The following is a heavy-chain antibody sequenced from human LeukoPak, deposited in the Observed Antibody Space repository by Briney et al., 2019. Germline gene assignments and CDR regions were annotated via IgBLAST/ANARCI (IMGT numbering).Heavy chain of an antibody. Sequence: SETLSLTCAVYGGSFSGYYWSWIRQPPGKGLEWIGEINHSGSTNYNPSLKSRVTISVDTSKNQFSLKLSSVTAADTAVYYCARGEWFLYGMDVWGQGTTVTVSS. V-gene: IGHV4-34*01. J-gene: IGHJ6*02. CDR2: INHSGST. CDR3: ARGEWFLYGMDV. D-gene: IGHD3-3*01. CDR1: GGSFSGYY.